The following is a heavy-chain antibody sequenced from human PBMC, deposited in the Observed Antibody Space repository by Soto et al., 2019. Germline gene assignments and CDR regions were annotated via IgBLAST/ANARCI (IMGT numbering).Heavy chain of an antibody. D-gene: IGHD2-2*01. J-gene: IGHJ4*02. CDR1: GFSISDHY. Sequence: EVQLVESGGGLVQPGGSLRLSCAASGFSISDHYMDWVRQAPGKGLEWVGRTRDKVNSYTTEYAASVRGRFTISRDDSKNSLALQLNSLKTEDTAVYYCVRRDQTSRRTFEYWGQGTLVTVSS. CDR2: TRDKVNSYTT. CDR3: VRRDQTSRRTFEY. V-gene: IGHV3-72*01.